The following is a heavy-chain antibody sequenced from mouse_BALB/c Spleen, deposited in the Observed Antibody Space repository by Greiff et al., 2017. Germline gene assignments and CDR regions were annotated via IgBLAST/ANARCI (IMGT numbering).Heavy chain of an antibody. J-gene: IGHJ4*01. Sequence: QVQLQQSGAELAKPGASVKISCKASGYTFTSYWMHWVKQRPGQGLEWIGYINPSTGYTEYNQKFKDKATLTADKSSSTAYMQLSSLTSEDSAVYYCARYAMDYWGQGTSVTVSS. CDR3: ARYAMDY. V-gene: IGHV1-7*01. CDR1: GYTFTSYW. CDR2: INPSTGYT.